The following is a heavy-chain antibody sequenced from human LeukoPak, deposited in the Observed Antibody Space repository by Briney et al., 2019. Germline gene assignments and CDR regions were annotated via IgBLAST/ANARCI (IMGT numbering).Heavy chain of an antibody. V-gene: IGHV1-2*06. J-gene: IGHJ5*02. Sequence: ASVKVSCKASGYTFTGYYMHWVRQAPGQGLEWMGRINPNSGGTNYAQKFQGRVTMTRDTSISTAYMELSRLRSDDTAVYYCARSMTITIFGVIEFDPWGQGTLVTVSS. CDR1: GYTFTGYY. CDR3: ARSMTITIFGVIEFDP. D-gene: IGHD3-3*01. CDR2: INPNSGGT.